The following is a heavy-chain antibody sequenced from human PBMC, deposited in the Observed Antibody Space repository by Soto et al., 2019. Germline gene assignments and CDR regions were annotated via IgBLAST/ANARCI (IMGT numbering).Heavy chain of an antibody. V-gene: IGHV3-15*01. D-gene: IGHD4-17*01. J-gene: IGHJ4*02. CDR3: TTDPGDYQDF. CDR1: GINFINAW. CDR2: IKNKADGGTA. Sequence: GGSLRLSCAASGINFINAWMSWVRQAPGKGLEWVGRIKNKADGGTADYATPVRGRFTISRDDSKNTLFLQMNSLETEDTAVYYCTTDPGDYQDFWGQGTLVTVSS.